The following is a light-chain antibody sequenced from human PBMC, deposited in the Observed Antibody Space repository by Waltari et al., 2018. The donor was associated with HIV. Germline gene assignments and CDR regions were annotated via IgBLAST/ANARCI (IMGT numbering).Light chain of an antibody. CDR3: QVWDSNGVV. J-gene: IGLJ2*01. V-gene: IGLV3-9*01. CDR2: RDS. Sequence: SSALIQPVPMSLALGPPAMIPRGANTPGRQHTLSDHQKPGQAPLVIIYRDSNRPSGIPERFSGSSSGNTATLTINTAQAGDEADYYCQVWDSNGVVFGGGTKLTVL. CDR1: TPGRQH.